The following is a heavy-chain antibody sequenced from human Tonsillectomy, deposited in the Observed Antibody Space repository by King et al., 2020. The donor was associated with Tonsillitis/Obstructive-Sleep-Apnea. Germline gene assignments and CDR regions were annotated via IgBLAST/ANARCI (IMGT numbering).Heavy chain of an antibody. V-gene: IGHV7-4-1*02. CDR2: INTNTGNP. Sequence: QLVQSGSELKKPGASVKVSCKASKYTFTSYAMNWVRQAPGQGLKWMGWINTNTGNPTYAQGFTGRFVFSLDTSVSTAYLQISSLKAEDTAVYFCARVASVPRDYGNYYMDVWGKGTTVTVSS. D-gene: IGHD4-17*01. J-gene: IGHJ6*03. CDR1: KYTFTSYA. CDR3: ARVASVPRDYGNYYMDV.